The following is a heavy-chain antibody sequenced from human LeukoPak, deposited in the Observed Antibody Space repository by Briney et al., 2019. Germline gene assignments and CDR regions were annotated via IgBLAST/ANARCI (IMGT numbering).Heavy chain of an antibody. CDR2: INPRGGST. CDR3: ARRDCVGDCYSNWFDP. D-gene: IGHD2-21*02. Sequence: ASVKVSCKASGYTFTNYFMHWVRQSPGQGLEWMGIINPRGGSTGYAQKFQGRITMTTDMSTRTVYMELSSLESEDTAVYYCARRDCVGDCYSNWFDPWGQGTLVTVSS. V-gene: IGHV1-46*01. CDR1: GYTFTNYF. J-gene: IGHJ5*02.